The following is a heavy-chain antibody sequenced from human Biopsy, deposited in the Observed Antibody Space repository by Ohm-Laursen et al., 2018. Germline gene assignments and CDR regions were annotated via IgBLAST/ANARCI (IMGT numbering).Heavy chain of an antibody. D-gene: IGHD3-22*01. CDR2: VYYTGST. V-gene: IGHV4-59*01. CDR3: ARDRGYSSDRAVPGYFDL. J-gene: IGHJ2*01. CDR1: GDSISSYY. Sequence: SDTLSLTCTVSGDSISSYYWSWIRQPPGKGLVWIGYVYYTGSTDYNPSLQSRVTISVDTSKNHFSLRLRSVTPADTAIYYCARDRGYSSDRAVPGYFDLWGRGTLVTVSS.